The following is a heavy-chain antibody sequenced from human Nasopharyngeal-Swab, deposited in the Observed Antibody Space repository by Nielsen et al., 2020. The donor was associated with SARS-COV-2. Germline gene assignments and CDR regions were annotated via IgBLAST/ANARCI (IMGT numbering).Heavy chain of an antibody. D-gene: IGHD3-22*01. V-gene: IGHV1-18*01. CDR3: ARELYGEDDVYYDSSGYSS. Sequence: ASVKVSCKASGYTFTSYGISWVRQAPGQGLEWMGWISAYNGNTNYAQKLQGRVTMTTDTSTSTAYMELRSLRSDDTAVYYCARELYGEDDVYYDSSGYSSWGQGTLVTVSS. CDR1: GYTFTSYG. J-gene: IGHJ4*02. CDR2: ISAYNGNT.